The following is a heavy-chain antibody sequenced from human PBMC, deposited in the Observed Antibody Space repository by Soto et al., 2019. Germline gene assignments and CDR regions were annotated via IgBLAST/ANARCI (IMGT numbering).Heavy chain of an antibody. V-gene: IGHV3-33*01. CDR2: IWSDGSNK. CDR3: ARPAYCSSASCYRLDY. Sequence: PGGSLRLSCAASGFTFSSYGMNWVRQAPGKGLEWVAVIWSDGSNKDYTDSVKGRFTISRDNSENTLYLQMNSLRAEDTAVYFCARPAYCSSASCYRLDYWGQGALVTVSS. D-gene: IGHD2-2*02. CDR1: GFTFSSYG. J-gene: IGHJ4*02.